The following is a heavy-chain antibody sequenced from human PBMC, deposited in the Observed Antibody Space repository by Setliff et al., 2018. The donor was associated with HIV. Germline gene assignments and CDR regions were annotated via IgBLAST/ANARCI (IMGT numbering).Heavy chain of an antibody. Sequence: SETLSLTCTVSGGSISTFYWGWIRQPPGKGLEWIGSIYYSGSTYYNPSLKTRVTISVDGSKNQFSLKLKSVTAADTAVYYCARWHPPYGFWEEDYWGQGTLVTVSS. CDR2: IYYSGST. V-gene: IGHV4-39*01. CDR3: ARWHPPYGFWEEDY. J-gene: IGHJ4*02. CDR1: GGSISTFY. D-gene: IGHD3-10*01.